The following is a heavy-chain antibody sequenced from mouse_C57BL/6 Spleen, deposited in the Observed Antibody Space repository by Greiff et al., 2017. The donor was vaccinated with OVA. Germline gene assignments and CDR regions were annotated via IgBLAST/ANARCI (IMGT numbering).Heavy chain of an antibody. CDR1: GYTFTSYW. V-gene: IGHV1-53*01. CDR3: ARSITAVVGPIDV. CDR2: INPSNGGT. D-gene: IGHD1-1*01. Sequence: QVQLQQSGTELVKPGASVKLSCKASGYTFTSYWMHWVKQRPGQGLEWIGNINPSNGGTNYNEKFKSKATLTADKSSSTAYMQLSSLTSEDSAVYYCARSITAVVGPIDVWGTGTTVTVSS. J-gene: IGHJ1*03.